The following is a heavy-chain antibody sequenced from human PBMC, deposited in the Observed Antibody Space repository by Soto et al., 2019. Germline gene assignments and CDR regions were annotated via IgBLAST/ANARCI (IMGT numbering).Heavy chain of an antibody. CDR2: IYYSGST. V-gene: IGHV4-59*01. Sequence: SETLSLTCTVSGGSISSYYWSWIRQPPGKGLEWIGYIYYSGSTNYNPSLKSRVTISVDTSKNQFSLKLSSVTAADTAVYYCAFFDDTATTGTFNFWSQGSSVIVSS. CDR3: AFFDDTATTGTFNF. D-gene: IGHD4-17*01. CDR1: GGSISSYY. J-gene: IGHJ4*01.